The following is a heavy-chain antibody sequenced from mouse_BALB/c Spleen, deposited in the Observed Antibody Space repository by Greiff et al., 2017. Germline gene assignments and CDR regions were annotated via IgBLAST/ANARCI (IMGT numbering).Heavy chain of an antibody. CDR1: GFTFSSFG. V-gene: IGHV5-17*02. Sequence: DVKLVESGGGLVQPGGSRKLSCAASGFTFSSFGMHWVRQAPEKGLEWVAYISSGSSTIYYADTVKGRFTISRDNPKNTLFLQMTSLRSEDTAMYYCARSRDYDAPWFAYWGQGTLVTVSA. D-gene: IGHD2-4*01. CDR3: ARSRDYDAPWFAY. J-gene: IGHJ3*01. CDR2: ISSGSSTI.